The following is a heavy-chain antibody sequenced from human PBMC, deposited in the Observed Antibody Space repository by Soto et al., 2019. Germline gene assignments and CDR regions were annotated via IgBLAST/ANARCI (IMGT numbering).Heavy chain of an antibody. V-gene: IGHV3-30-3*01. J-gene: IGHJ4*02. CDR3: AREDGDGYNFHIVFDY. D-gene: IGHD5-12*01. Sequence: QVQLVESGGGVVQPGRSMRLSCAASGFNFSSYAMHWVRQAPGKGLEWVAVISYDGSNKYYADFLKGLFTISRDNSKNTLYMQMKRLRPRDTDVYYCAREDGDGYNFHIVFDYWCQGTLVTVSS. CDR1: GFNFSSYA. CDR2: ISYDGSNK.